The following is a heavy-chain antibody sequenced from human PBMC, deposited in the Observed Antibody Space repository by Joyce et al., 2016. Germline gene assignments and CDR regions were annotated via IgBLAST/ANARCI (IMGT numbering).Heavy chain of an antibody. CDR2: INTNTANP. D-gene: IGHD5-18*01. CDR3: ARDSGYNYGPHFDY. CDR1: GYTFTNYC. J-gene: IGHJ4*02. Sequence: QVQLVQSGSELKKPGASVKVSCKASGYTFTNYCMNWVRKAAGQGLEWMGWINTNTANPTYAQGFTVRFVFSLDTSVSTAYLQISSLKAEDTAVYYCARDSGYNYGPHFDYWGQGTLVTVSS. V-gene: IGHV7-4-1*02.